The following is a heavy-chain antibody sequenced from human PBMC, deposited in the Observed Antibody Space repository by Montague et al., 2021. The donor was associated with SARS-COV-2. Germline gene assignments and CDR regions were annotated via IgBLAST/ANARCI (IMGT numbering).Heavy chain of an antibody. Sequence: SETLSLTCTVSGGSISNYYWSWIRQPAGKGLEWIGRIYSSGSTNYNPSLKSRISMSVDTSKNQSSLKLSSVTAADTAIYYRARDYSHCSGGSCVFDYWGQGTLVTVSS. CDR1: GGSISNYY. J-gene: IGHJ4*02. V-gene: IGHV4-4*07. D-gene: IGHD2-15*01. CDR2: IYSSGST. CDR3: ARDYSHCSGGSCVFDY.